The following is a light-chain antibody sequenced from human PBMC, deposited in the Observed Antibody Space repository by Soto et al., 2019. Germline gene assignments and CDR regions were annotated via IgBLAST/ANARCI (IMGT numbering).Light chain of an antibody. J-gene: IGKJ1*01. Sequence: EVVLTQSPGTLSLSPGERANLSCRASQSVSSGYLGWYQQKPGQAPRLLIYGASSRATGIPDRFSGSGSGTDFTLTISRLEPEDFAVYFCQQYTYSPWTFGQGTKVEIK. CDR3: QQYTYSPWT. V-gene: IGKV3-20*01. CDR2: GAS. CDR1: QSVSSGY.